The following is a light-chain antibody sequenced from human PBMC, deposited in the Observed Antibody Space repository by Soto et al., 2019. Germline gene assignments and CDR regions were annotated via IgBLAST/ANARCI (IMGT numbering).Light chain of an antibody. J-gene: IGKJ5*01. Sequence: EIVLTQSPGTLSLSPGERATLSCRASQSVGSYYLAWYQQKPGQAPRLLIYGASSRATGIPDRFSGSGSGTDFTLTISRLEPEDFAVYYCQQYGSSPPITFGQGTRLEIK. CDR2: GAS. CDR1: QSVGSYY. V-gene: IGKV3-20*01. CDR3: QQYGSSPPIT.